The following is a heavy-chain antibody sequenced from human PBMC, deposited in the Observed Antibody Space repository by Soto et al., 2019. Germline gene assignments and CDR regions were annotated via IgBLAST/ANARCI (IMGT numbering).Heavy chain of an antibody. V-gene: IGHV3-23*01. D-gene: IGHD2-2*01. CDR2: IGGSGGST. CDR3: AKDRDCSSTSCSASDV. J-gene: IGHJ6*04. Sequence: GGSLRLSCAASGFTFSSYAMSWVRQAPGKGLEWVSAIGGSGGSTYYADSVKGRFTISRDNSKNTLYLQMNSLGAEETAVYYCAKDRDCSSTSCSASDVWGKGTTVTVSS. CDR1: GFTFSSYA.